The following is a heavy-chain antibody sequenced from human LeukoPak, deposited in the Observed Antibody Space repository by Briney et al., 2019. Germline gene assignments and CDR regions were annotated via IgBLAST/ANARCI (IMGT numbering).Heavy chain of an antibody. D-gene: IGHD3-22*01. J-gene: IGHJ4*02. V-gene: IGHV1-2*02. CDR2: INPNSGGT. CDR1: GYTFTGYY. Sequence: ASVKVSCKASGYTFTGYYMHWVRQAPRQGLEWMGWINPNSGGTNYAQKFQGRVTMTRDTSISTAYMELSRLRSDDTAVYYCARDLASYYYDSSGSYYFDYWGQGTLVTVSS. CDR3: ARDLASYYYDSSGSYYFDY.